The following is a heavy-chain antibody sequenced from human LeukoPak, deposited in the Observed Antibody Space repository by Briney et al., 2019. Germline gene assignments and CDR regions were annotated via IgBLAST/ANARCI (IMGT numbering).Heavy chain of an antibody. Sequence: GGSLRLSCAASGFTFSSYWMHRVRQDPGKGLVWVSRINSDGSTTTYADSVKGRFTISRDNAKNTLYLQMNSLRAEDTAVYCCARDRGYIYGYAFDYWGQGTLVTVSS. CDR3: ARDRGYIYGYAFDY. CDR2: INSDGSTT. CDR1: GFTFSSYW. V-gene: IGHV3-74*01. D-gene: IGHD5-18*01. J-gene: IGHJ4*02.